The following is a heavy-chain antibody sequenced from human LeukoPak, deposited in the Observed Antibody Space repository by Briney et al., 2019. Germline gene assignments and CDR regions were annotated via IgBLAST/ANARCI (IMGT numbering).Heavy chain of an antibody. CDR1: GGSVSSGSYY. V-gene: IGHV4-61*01. Sequence: AETLSLTCTVSGGSVSSGSYYWSWIRQPPGKGLEWIGYIYYSGSTNYNPSLKSRVTISVDTSKNQFSLKLSSVTAADTAVYYCTRVPGYSNILTGYFYYYGMDVWGKGTTVTVSS. D-gene: IGHD3-9*01. CDR3: TRVPGYSNILTGYFYYYGMDV. CDR2: IYYSGST. J-gene: IGHJ6*04.